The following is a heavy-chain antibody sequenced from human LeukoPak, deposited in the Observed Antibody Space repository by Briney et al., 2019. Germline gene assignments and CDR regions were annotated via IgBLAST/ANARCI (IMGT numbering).Heavy chain of an antibody. Sequence: GGSLRLSCAASGFTFSSYSMNWVRQAPGKGLEWVSSISSSSSYIYYADSVKGRFTISRDNSRNTLFLQMNSLRVEDTAIYYCGRDWKVDYWGQGTLVTVSS. CDR2: ISSSSSYI. CDR3: GRDWKVDY. J-gene: IGHJ4*02. D-gene: IGHD1-1*01. CDR1: GFTFSSYS. V-gene: IGHV3-21*04.